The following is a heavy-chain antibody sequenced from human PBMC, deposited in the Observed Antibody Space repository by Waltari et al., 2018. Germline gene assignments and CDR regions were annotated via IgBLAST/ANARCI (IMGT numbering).Heavy chain of an antibody. CDR2: WTPNSVNT. V-gene: IGHV1-8*03. D-gene: IGHD3-10*01. J-gene: IGHJ4*02. Sequence: QVQLVQSGAEVKTPGASVKVSCKASGYTFNSNDINWVRQATGQGLEWMGWWTPNSVNTGYAQKFQCRVTITRNTSISTAYRELSSLRSEDTAVYYCARGRGSYYGSGSSDYWGQGTLVTVSS. CDR3: ARGRGSYYGSGSSDY. CDR1: GYTFNSND.